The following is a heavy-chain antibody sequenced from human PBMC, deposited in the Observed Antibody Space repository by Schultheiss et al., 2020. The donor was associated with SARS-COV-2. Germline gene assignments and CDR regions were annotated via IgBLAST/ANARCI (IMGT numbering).Heavy chain of an antibody. CDR1: GFTFSSYG. V-gene: IGHV3-30*18. Sequence: GGSLRLSCAASGFTFSSYGMHWVRQAPGKGLEWVAVISYDGSNKYYADSVKGRFTISRDNSKSTLYLQMNSLRAEDTAVYYCAKGSLWLRLNSGGLTSWGQGTLVTVSS. J-gene: IGHJ5*02. CDR2: ISYDGSNK. CDR3: AKGSLWLRLNSGGLTS. D-gene: IGHD3-10*01.